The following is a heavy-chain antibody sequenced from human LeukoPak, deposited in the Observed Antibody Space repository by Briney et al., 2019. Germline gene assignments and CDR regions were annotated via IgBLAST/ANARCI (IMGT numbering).Heavy chain of an antibody. CDR2: ISGSGGST. Sequence: SGGSLRLSCAASGFTLSSYAMSGVRQAPGKGLEWVSAISGSGGSTYYADSMKGRFTISRDNSKNTLYLQMNSLRAEDTAVYYCAKDWANYYDSSAYFDYWGQGTLVTVSS. D-gene: IGHD3-22*01. CDR1: GFTLSSYA. V-gene: IGHV3-23*01. J-gene: IGHJ4*02. CDR3: AKDWANYYDSSAYFDY.